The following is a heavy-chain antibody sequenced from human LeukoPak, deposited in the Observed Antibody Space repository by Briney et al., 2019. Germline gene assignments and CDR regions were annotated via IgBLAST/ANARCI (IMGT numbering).Heavy chain of an antibody. CDR3: AKDAGGNSFYFDY. Sequence: GRSLRLSCAASGFTFSSYGMHWVRQAPGKGLEWVAVISYDGSNKYYADAVKGRFTISRDNSKNTLYLQINSLRAEDTAVYYCAKDAGGNSFYFDYWGQGTLVTVSS. V-gene: IGHV3-30*18. CDR2: ISYDGSNK. CDR1: GFTFSSYG. J-gene: IGHJ4*02. D-gene: IGHD4-23*01.